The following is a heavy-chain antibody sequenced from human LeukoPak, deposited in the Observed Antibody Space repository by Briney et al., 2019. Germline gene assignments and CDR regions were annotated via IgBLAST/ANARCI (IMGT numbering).Heavy chain of an antibody. Sequence: PSETLSLTCTVSGGSISSSSYYWGWIRQPPGKGLEWIGSIYYSGSTYYNPSLKSRVTISVDTSKNQFSLKLSSVTAADTAVYYCARTEAAGIAEQYYFDYWGQGTLVTVSS. CDR1: GGSISSSSYY. CDR3: ARTEAAGIAEQYYFDY. J-gene: IGHJ4*02. D-gene: IGHD6-13*01. CDR2: IYYSGST. V-gene: IGHV4-39*01.